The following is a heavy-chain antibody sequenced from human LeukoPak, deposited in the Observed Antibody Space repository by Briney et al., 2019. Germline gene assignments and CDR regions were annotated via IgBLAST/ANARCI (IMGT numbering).Heavy chain of an antibody. CDR1: GGSISSHY. J-gene: IGHJ6*03. D-gene: IGHD6-13*01. Sequence: SETLSLTCTVSGGSISSHYWSWIRQPPGKGLEWIGYIYYSGSTNYNPSLKSRVTISVDTSKNQFSLKLSSVTAADTAVYYCAAAGTPGYYYYYYYMDVWGKGTTVTVSS. CDR2: IYYSGST. V-gene: IGHV4-59*11. CDR3: AAAGTPGYYYYYYYMDV.